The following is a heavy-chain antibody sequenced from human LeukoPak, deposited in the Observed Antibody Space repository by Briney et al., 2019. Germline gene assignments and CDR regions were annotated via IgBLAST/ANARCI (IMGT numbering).Heavy chain of an antibody. CDR2: IIPIFGTA. J-gene: IGHJ4*02. CDR3: ARGHCGGDCYTPFDY. V-gene: IGHV1-69*06. CDR1: GGTFSSYA. Sequence: SVKVSCKASGGTFSSYAISWVRQAPGQGLEWMGGIIPIFGTANYAQKFQGRVTITADKSTSTAYMELSSLRSEDTAVYYCARGHCGGDCYTPFDYWGQGTLVTVSS. D-gene: IGHD2-21*02.